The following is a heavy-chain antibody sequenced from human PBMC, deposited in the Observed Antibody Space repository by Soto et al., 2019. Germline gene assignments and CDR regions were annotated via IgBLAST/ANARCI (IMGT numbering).Heavy chain of an antibody. D-gene: IGHD2-15*01. Sequence: GGSLRLSCAASGFTFSSFAMSWVRQASGKGLEWVSAISTSGATTYYADSVKGRFTISRDNSKNTLYPRMNTLTADDTAVYYCAKDPMVRDCSGGTCYFDYWGQGTLVTVSS. J-gene: IGHJ4*02. CDR3: AKDPMVRDCSGGTCYFDY. CDR1: GFTFSSFA. V-gene: IGHV3-23*01. CDR2: ISTSGATT.